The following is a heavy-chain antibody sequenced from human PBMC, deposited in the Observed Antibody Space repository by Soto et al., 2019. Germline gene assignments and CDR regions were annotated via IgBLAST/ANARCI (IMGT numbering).Heavy chain of an antibody. CDR2: ISGSGGST. V-gene: IGHV3-23*01. J-gene: IGHJ4*02. D-gene: IGHD3-22*01. CDR3: AKDIDDSGGLDY. Sequence: HPGGSLRLSCAASGFTFSSYAMSWVRQAPGKGLEWVSAISGSGGSTYYADSVKGRFTISRDNSKNTLYLQMNSLRAEDTAVYYCAKDIDDSGGLDYWGQGTLVTVSS. CDR1: GFTFSSYA.